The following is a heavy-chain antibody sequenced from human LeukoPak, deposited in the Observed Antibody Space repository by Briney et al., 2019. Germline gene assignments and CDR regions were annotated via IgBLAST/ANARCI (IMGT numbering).Heavy chain of an antibody. Sequence: SETLSLTCAVYGGSFSGYYWSWIRQPPGKGLEWIGEINHSGSTNYNPSLKSRVTISVDTSKNQFSLKLSSVTAADTAVYYCAIDTNYYDSSGSYYFDYWGQGTLVTVSS. V-gene: IGHV4-34*01. CDR2: INHSGST. CDR3: AIDTNYYDSSGSYYFDY. CDR1: GGSFSGYY. J-gene: IGHJ4*02. D-gene: IGHD3-22*01.